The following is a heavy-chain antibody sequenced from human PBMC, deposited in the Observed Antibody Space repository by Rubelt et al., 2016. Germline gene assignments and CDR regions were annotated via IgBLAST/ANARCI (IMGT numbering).Heavy chain of an antibody. D-gene: IGHD6-19*01. V-gene: IGHV5-10-1*01. CDR3: ARQSFIAVAGMYYFDY. Sequence: GRQMPGKGLEWMGRIDPSDSYTNYSPSFQGHVTISADKSISTAYLQWSSLKASDTAMYYCARQSFIAVAGMYYFDYWGQGTLVTVSS. J-gene: IGHJ4*02. CDR2: IDPSDSYT.